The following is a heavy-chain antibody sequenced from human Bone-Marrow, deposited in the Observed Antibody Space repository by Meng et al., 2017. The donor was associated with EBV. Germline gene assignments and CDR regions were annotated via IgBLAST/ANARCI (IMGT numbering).Heavy chain of an antibody. CDR2: TYYRSKWYN. D-gene: IGHD1-26*01. J-gene: IGHJ4*02. CDR3: ARGGAIQPLDY. CDR1: ENSVSSNSSA. Sequence: HLDPSSLGVVTPSHTLSLTCAISENSVSSNSSAWNGIRQSPSRGLEWMGRTYYRSKWYNDYAVSVKSRITINPDTSKNQFSLQLNSVTPEDTAVYYCARGGAIQPLDYWGRGTLVTVSS. V-gene: IGHV6-1*01.